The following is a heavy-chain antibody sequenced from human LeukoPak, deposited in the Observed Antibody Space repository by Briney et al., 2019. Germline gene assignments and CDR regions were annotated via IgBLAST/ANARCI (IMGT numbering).Heavy chain of an antibody. CDR1: GFAVSTNY. Sequence: GGSLRLSCAASGFAVSTNYLSWVRQAPGRGLEWVSVIYSDGSTYYTDSVRGRFTISRDNSKNTLYLQMNSLRPEDTAVYYCARDQRSESYYPWGWFDPWGQGTLVTASS. CDR3: ARDQRSESYYPWGWFDP. J-gene: IGHJ5*02. CDR2: IYSDGST. V-gene: IGHV3-66*02. D-gene: IGHD1-26*01.